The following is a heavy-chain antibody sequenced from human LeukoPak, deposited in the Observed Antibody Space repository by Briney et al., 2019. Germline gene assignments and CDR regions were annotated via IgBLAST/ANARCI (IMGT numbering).Heavy chain of an antibody. V-gene: IGHV3-23*01. Sequence: GGSLRLSCTASGFTFSSYAMSWVRQAPGKGLEWVSAISGSGGSTYYADSVKGRFTISRDNSKNTLYLQMNSLRADDTAVYYCAKFIAVARPAYWGRGTLVTVSS. J-gene: IGHJ4*02. CDR1: GFTFSSYA. CDR3: AKFIAVARPAY. D-gene: IGHD6-19*01. CDR2: ISGSGGST.